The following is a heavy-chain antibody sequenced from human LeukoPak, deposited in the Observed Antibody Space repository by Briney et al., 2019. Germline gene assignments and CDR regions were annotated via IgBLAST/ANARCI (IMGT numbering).Heavy chain of an antibody. D-gene: IGHD2-2*01. CDR2: INSDGSST. Sequence: TGGSLRLSCAASGFTFSSYAMSWVRQAPGKGLEWVSRINSDGSSTSYADSVKGRFTISRDNAKNTLYLQMNSLRAEDTAVYYCARGPAATDAFDIWGQGTMVTVSS. J-gene: IGHJ3*02. V-gene: IGHV3-74*01. CDR3: ARGPAATDAFDI. CDR1: GFTFSSYA.